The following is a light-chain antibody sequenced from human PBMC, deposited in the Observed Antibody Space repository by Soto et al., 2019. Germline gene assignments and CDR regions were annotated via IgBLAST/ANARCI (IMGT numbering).Light chain of an antibody. J-gene: IGKJ1*01. CDR1: QSISSW. Sequence: DIQMTQSPSTLSASVGDKVTITCRASQSISSWLAWYQQKPGKAPKLPIYKASTLESGVPSNFSGSGSGTEFTLSISSLQPEDFATYYCRQYNSYPWTFGQGTKVDIK. CDR2: KAS. V-gene: IGKV1-5*03. CDR3: RQYNSYPWT.